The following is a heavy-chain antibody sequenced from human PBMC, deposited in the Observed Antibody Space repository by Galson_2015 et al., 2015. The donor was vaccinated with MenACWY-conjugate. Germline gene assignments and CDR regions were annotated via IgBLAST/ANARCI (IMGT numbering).Heavy chain of an antibody. CDR2: INEDESEK. V-gene: IGHV3-7*03. D-gene: IGHD3-10*01. J-gene: IGHJ6*02. CDR3: SRLGEDTSYFSNYDMDV. CDR1: GFTFSTFW. Sequence: SLRLSCAASGFTFSTFWMSWVRQAPGKRLEWVANINEDESEKYYVDSVKGRFTISRDNAYNSLYLQMNSLRAEDTAVYYCSRLGEDTSYFSNYDMDVWGQGTTVTVSS.